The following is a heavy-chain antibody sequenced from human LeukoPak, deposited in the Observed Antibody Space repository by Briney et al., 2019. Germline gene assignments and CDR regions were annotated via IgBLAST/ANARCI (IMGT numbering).Heavy chain of an antibody. J-gene: IGHJ2*01. CDR2: IYTSGST. D-gene: IGHD6-13*01. CDR3: AREYGSSWTYWYFDL. Sequence: SQTLSLTCTVSGGSIAGGSDYWSWIRQPAGKGLEWIGRIYTSGSTIYNPSLKSRVTISVDTSKNQFSLKLSSMTAADTAVYLCAREYGSSWTYWYFDLWGRGTLVTVSS. V-gene: IGHV4-61*02. CDR1: GGSIAGGSDY.